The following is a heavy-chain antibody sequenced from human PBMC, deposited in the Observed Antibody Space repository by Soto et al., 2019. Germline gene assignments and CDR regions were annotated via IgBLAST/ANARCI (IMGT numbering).Heavy chain of an antibody. CDR1: GFTFSSYA. V-gene: IGHV3-23*01. CDR3: AKPYTQYQLLSSGFDP. J-gene: IGHJ5*02. Sequence: EVQLLESGGGLVQPGGSLRLSCAASGFTFSSYAMSWVRQAPGKALEWVSAISGSGGSTYYADSVKGRFTISRDNSKNTLYVQMNSLRAEDTAVYYCAKPYTQYQLLSSGFDPWGQVTLVTVSS. D-gene: IGHD2-2*01. CDR2: ISGSGGST.